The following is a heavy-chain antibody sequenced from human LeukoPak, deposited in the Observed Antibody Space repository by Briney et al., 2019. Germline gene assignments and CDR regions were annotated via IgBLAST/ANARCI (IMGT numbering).Heavy chain of an antibody. CDR2: ISGSVGST. J-gene: IGHJ4*02. V-gene: IGHV3-23*01. CDR1: GFTFSSYA. CDR3: AKDEGYSYGYYDY. Sequence: GGSLRLSCAASGFTFSSYAMSWVRQAPGKGLEWVSAISGSVGSTYYADSGKGRFTISRDNSKNTLYLQMNSLRAEDTAVYYCAKDEGYSYGYYDYWGQGTLVTVSS. D-gene: IGHD5-18*01.